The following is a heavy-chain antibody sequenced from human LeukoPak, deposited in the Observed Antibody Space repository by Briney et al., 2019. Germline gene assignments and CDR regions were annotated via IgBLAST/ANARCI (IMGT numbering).Heavy chain of an antibody. CDR1: GFTFSGSA. CDR3: TRQGVAVAATDY. V-gene: IGHV3-73*01. J-gene: IGHJ4*02. CDR2: IRSKANSYAT. Sequence: GGSLKLSCAASGFTFSGSAMHWVRQASGKGLEWVGRIRSKANSYATAYAASVKGRFTISRDDSKNTAYLQMNSLKTEDTAVYYCTRQGVAVAATDYWGQGTLVTVSS. D-gene: IGHD6-19*01.